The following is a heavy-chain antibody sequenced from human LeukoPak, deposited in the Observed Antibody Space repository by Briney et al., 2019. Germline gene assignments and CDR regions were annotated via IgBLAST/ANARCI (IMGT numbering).Heavy chain of an antibody. J-gene: IGHJ4*02. V-gene: IGHV4-30-2*01. D-gene: IGHD3-10*01. CDR1: GGYISSGGYS. CDR2: IYHSGST. CDR3: ARESHYYGSGSYVDY. Sequence: SQTLSLTCAVSGGYISSGGYSWSWIRQPPGKGVEWIGYIYHSGSTYYNPSLKSRVTISVDRSKNQFSLKLSSVTAADTAVYYCARESHYYGSGSYVDYWGQGTLVTVSS.